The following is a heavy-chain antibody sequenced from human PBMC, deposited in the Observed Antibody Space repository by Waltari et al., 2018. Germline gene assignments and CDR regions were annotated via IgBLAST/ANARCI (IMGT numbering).Heavy chain of an antibody. V-gene: IGHV4-39*02. J-gene: IGHJ5*02. CDR3: ARRAGSSASRWFDP. D-gene: IGHD6-6*01. CDR2: ICYSGRT. Sequence: HLQLQESGPGLVKPSETLSLPCTVSDASIITSRDAWGCVRQPPGKGLEWIGHICYSGRTYYNPSLKSRLVISVDTSKNHFSLRLSSVTAAETAVYYCARRAGSSASRWFDPWGQGILVTVSS. CDR1: DASIITSRDA.